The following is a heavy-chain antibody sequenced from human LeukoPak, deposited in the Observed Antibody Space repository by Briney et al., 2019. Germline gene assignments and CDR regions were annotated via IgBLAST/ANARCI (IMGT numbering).Heavy chain of an antibody. CDR3: AVGERSDTGWASNVDY. D-gene: IGHD1-1*01. CDR2: IYYSGST. J-gene: IGHJ4*02. V-gene: IGHV4-39*01. Sequence: SETLSLTCTVSGGSISSSSYYWGWIRQPPGKGLGWIGSIYYSGSTYYNPSLKSRVTISVDTSKNQFSLKLSSVTAADTAVYYCAVGERSDTGWASNVDYWGQGTLVTVSS. CDR1: GGSISSSSYY.